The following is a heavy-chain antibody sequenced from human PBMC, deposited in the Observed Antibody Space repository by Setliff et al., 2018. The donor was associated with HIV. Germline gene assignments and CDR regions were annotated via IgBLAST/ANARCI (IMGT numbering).Heavy chain of an antibody. CDR2: INAGNGNT. V-gene: IGHV1-3*01. CDR1: GYTFTDYA. J-gene: IGHJ6*02. Sequence: ASVKVSCKASGYTFTDYAIYWMRQAPGQRLEWLGWINAGNGNTEYSQNFQGRVTISRDTSASTAYMELSSLRSEDTAVYYCARDSAIVTTIIDHYYGMDVWGQGTAVTVSS. CDR3: ARDSAIVTTIIDHYYGMDV. D-gene: IGHD5-12*01.